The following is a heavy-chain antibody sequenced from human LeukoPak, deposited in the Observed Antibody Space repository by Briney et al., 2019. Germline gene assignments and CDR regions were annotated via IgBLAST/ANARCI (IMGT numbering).Heavy chain of an antibody. V-gene: IGHV3-30*04. CDR3: ARGSYSSSWKTFDY. CDR2: ISYDGSIN. D-gene: IGHD6-13*01. CDR1: GFIFSSYA. Sequence: GGSLRLSCAASGFIFSSYAMHWVRQAPGKGLEWVALISYDGSINDYADSVKGRFTIPRDNSKNTLYLKMNSLRADDTAMYYCARGSYSSSWKTFDYWGQGTLVTVSS. J-gene: IGHJ4*02.